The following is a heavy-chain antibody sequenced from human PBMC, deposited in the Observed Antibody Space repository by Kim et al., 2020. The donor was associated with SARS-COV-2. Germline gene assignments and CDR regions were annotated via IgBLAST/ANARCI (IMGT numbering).Heavy chain of an antibody. CDR2: INTNTGNP. CDR3: AREGVLRGTRVYGMDV. V-gene: IGHV7-4-1*02. D-gene: IGHD3-10*01. CDR1: GYTFTTYA. Sequence: ASVKVSCKASGYTFTTYAMNWVRQAPGQGLEWMGWINTNTGNPTYAQGFTGRFVFSLDTSVSTAYLQISSLEAEDTAVYYCAREGVLRGTRVYGMDVWGRGTTVTVSS. J-gene: IGHJ6*02.